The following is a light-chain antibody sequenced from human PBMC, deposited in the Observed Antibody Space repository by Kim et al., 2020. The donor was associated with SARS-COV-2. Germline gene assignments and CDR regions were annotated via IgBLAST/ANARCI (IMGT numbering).Light chain of an antibody. V-gene: IGLV2-23*02. CDR2: EVT. CDR1: SSDVGSYNL. Sequence: LTQPASVSGSPGQSITISCTGTSSDVGSYNLVSWYQQHPGKAPKLMIYEVTKRPSGVSNRFSGSKSGNTASLTISGLQAEDEADYYCCSYAGSSTFVVFGGGTQLTVL. J-gene: IGLJ2*01. CDR3: CSYAGSSTFVV.